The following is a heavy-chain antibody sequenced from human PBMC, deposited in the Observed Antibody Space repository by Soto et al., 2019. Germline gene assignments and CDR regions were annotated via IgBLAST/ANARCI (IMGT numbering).Heavy chain of an antibody. D-gene: IGHD6-25*01. CDR2: INHSGST. J-gene: IGHJ4*02. V-gene: IGHV4-34*01. Sequence: SETLSLTCAVYGGSFSGYYWSWIRQPPGKGLEWIGEINHSGSTNYNPSLKSRVTISVDTSKNQFSLKLSSVTAADTAVYYCARGGYRLTYFDYWGQGTLVTVSS. CDR1: GGSFSGYY. CDR3: ARGGYRLTYFDY.